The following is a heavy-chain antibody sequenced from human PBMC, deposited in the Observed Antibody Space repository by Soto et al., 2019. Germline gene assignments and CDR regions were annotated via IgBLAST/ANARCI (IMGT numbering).Heavy chain of an antibody. CDR2: INWNGGST. Sequence: GGSLRLSCAASGFTFDDYGMSWVRQPPGKGLEWVSGINWNGGSTSYADSVRGRFTISRDNAKNSLYLQMNSLRAEDTALYHCAGVPKGGSGSYYFDYWGQGTLVTVSS. D-gene: IGHD3-10*01. J-gene: IGHJ4*02. V-gene: IGHV3-20*01. CDR3: AGVPKGGSGSYYFDY. CDR1: GFTFDDYG.